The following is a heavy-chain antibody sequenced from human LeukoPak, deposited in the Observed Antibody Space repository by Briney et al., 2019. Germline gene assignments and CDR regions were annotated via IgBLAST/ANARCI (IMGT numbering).Heavy chain of an antibody. CDR3: AREDVDIGMVTNNYYYGMDV. J-gene: IGHJ6*02. CDR1: GFTFSDYY. Sequence: GGSLRLSCAASGFTFSDYYMSWIRQAPGKGLEWVSYISSSGSTIYYADSVKGRFTISRDNAKNSLYLQMNSLRAEDTAVYYCAREDVDIGMVTNNYYYGMDVWGQGTTVTVSS. V-gene: IGHV3-11*01. CDR2: ISSSGSTI. D-gene: IGHD5-18*01.